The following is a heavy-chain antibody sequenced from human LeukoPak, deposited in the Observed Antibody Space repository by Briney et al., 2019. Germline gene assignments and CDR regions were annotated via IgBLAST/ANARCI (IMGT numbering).Heavy chain of an antibody. D-gene: IGHD4-17*01. CDR1: GGSISSHF. J-gene: IGHJ3*02. Sequence: PSETLSLTCTVSGGSISSHFWSWIRQPPGEGLEWIAYIYYSGHTDYNPSIKSRVPISVDTSKNQFSLKLSSVTAADTAVYYCARQTMSTADAFDIWGQGTMVTVSS. V-gene: IGHV4-59*08. CDR2: IYYSGHT. CDR3: ARQTMSTADAFDI.